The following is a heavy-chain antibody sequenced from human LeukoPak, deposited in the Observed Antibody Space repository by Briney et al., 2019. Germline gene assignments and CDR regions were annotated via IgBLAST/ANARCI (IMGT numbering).Heavy chain of an antibody. D-gene: IGHD2-2*01. V-gene: IGHV1-69*02. J-gene: IGHJ6*03. Sequence: SVKVSCKASGGTFISYTISWVRQAPGQGGEWMGRIITILGIANYAQKFQGRGTITADKYTSKDYMEVRSQRDRDTAVYYCASDPVRYCSSTSCYQKGHYYYYYMDVWGKGTTVTVSS. CDR3: ASDPVRYCSSTSCYQKGHYYYYYMDV. CDR1: GGTFISYT. CDR2: IITILGIA.